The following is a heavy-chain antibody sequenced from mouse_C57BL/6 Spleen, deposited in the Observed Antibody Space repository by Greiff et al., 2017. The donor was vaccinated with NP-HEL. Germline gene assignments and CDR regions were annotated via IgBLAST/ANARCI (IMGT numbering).Heavy chain of an antibody. Sequence: QVQLQQSGPELVKPGASVKISCKASGYSFTSYYIHWVKQRPGQGLEWIGWIYPGSGNTKYNEKFKGKATLTADTSSSTAYMQLSSLTAEDSAVYYWAKWYYGSSYGDYWGQGTTLTVSS. CDR2: IYPGSGNT. CDR3: AKWYYGSSYGDY. V-gene: IGHV1-66*01. J-gene: IGHJ2*01. CDR1: GYSFTSYY. D-gene: IGHD1-1*01.